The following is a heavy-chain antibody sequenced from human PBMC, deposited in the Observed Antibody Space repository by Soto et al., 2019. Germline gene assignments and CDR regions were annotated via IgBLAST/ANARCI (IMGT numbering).Heavy chain of an antibody. D-gene: IGHD3-3*01. CDR1: GYTFTGYY. CDR2: INPNSGGT. V-gene: IGHV1-2*02. J-gene: IGHJ6*02. Sequence: ASVKVSCKASGYTFTGYYMHWVRQAPGQGLEWMGWINPNSGGTNCAQKFQGRVTMTRDTSISTAYMELRRLRSDDTAVYYCARDFQAISGVVIPYYYYGMDVWGQGTTVTVSS. CDR3: ARDFQAISGVVIPYYYYGMDV.